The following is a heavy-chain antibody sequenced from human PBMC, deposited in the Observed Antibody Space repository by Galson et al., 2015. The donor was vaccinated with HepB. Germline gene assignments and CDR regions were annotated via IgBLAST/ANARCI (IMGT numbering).Heavy chain of an antibody. Sequence: SLRLSCAASGFTLSSYGMHWVRQAPGKGLEWVAVIWYDGSNKYYADSVKGRFTISRDNSKNTLYLQMNSLRAEDTAVYYCAREGMTAMGQWDAFDIWGQGTMVTVSS. V-gene: IGHV3-33*01. CDR1: GFTLSSYG. CDR3: AREGMTAMGQWDAFDI. D-gene: IGHD5-18*01. CDR2: IWYDGSNK. J-gene: IGHJ3*02.